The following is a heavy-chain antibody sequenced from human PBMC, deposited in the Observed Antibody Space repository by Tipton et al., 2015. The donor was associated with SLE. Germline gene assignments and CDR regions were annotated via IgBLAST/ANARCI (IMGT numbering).Heavy chain of an antibody. J-gene: IGHJ4*02. V-gene: IGHV3-30*03. CDR2: ISYDGSNK. CDR3: ARDPQGSYDSSGYYDY. CDR1: GFTFSSYG. Sequence: SLRLSCAASGFTFSSYGMHWVRQAPGKGLEWVAVISYDGSNKYYADSVKGRFTISRDNSKNTLYLQMNSLRAEDTAVYYCARDPQGSYDSSGYYDYWGQGTLVTVSS. D-gene: IGHD3-22*01.